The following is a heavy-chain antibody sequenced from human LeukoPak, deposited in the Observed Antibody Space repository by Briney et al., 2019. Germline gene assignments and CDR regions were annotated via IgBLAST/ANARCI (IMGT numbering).Heavy chain of an antibody. D-gene: IGHD3-3*01. V-gene: IGHV3-74*01. CDR2: INSDGSRT. J-gene: IGHJ3*02. Sequence: GGSLRLSCAASEFTFSSYWMHWVRQAPGKRLVWVSRINSDGSRTSYADSVRGRFTISRDNAKNTLYLQMNSLRAEDTAVYYCARGFTIFGVVNDAFDIWGQGTMVTVSS. CDR3: ARGFTIFGVVNDAFDI. CDR1: EFTFSSYW.